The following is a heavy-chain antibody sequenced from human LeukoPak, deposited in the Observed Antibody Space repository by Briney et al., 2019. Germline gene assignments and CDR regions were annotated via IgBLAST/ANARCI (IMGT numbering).Heavy chain of an antibody. CDR3: ARDYKYSSTYYFDY. J-gene: IGHJ4*02. Sequence: PGGSLRLSCAASGFTFSSYSMNWVRQAPGKGLEWVSYISSSSSTIYYADSVKGRFTISRDNAKNSLYLQMNSLRAEDTAVYYCARDYKYSSTYYFDYWGQGTLVTVSS. CDR1: GFTFSSYS. CDR2: ISSSSSTI. D-gene: IGHD6-6*01. V-gene: IGHV3-48*01.